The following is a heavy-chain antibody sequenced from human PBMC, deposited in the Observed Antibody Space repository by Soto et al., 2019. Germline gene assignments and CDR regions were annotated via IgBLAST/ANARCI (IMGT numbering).Heavy chain of an antibody. CDR3: AKGRGGSRSLTPRVDF. CDR2: ISGGGDTT. Sequence: EVQLLESGGGLVQPGGSLRLSCAASGFTFNNYAMSWVRQAPWKGLEWVSAISGGGDTTSYADSVKDRFTVSRDGSKNTLYLQMNSLRAEDTAVYYCAKGRGGSRSLTPRVDFWGQGTLVTVSS. J-gene: IGHJ4*02. D-gene: IGHD3-10*01. V-gene: IGHV3-23*01. CDR1: GFTFNNYA.